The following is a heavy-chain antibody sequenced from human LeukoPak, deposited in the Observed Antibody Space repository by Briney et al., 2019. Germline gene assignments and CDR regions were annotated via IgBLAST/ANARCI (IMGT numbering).Heavy chain of an antibody. J-gene: IGHJ4*02. CDR1: GFTFSSYS. V-gene: IGHV3-21*01. CDR3: ARDTGALDDYVWGSYRPSYYFDY. Sequence: GGSLRLSCAASGFTFSSYSMNWVRQAPGKGLEWVSSISSSSSYIYYADSVKGRFTISRDNAKNSLYLQMNSLRAEDTAVYYCARDTGALDDYVWGSYRPSYYFDYWGQGTLVTVSS. CDR2: ISSSSSYI. D-gene: IGHD3-16*02.